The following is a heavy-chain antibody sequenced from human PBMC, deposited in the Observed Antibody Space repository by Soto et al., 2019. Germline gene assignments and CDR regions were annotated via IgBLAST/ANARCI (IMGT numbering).Heavy chain of an antibody. V-gene: IGHV3-48*01. CDR3: ARERGSGWTFDY. J-gene: IGHJ4*02. CDR2: ISSSSTI. D-gene: IGHD6-19*01. CDR1: GFTFSSCA. Sequence: GGSLRLSCAASGFTFSSCAMGWVRQAPGKGLEWVSSISSSSTIYYADSVKGRFTISRDNVQNSLYLQMHSLRAEDTAVYYCARERGSGWTFDYWGQGTLVTVSS.